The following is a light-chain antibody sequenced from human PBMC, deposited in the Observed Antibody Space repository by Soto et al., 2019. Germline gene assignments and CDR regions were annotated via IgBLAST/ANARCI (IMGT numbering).Light chain of an antibody. Sequence: DIQMTQSPSSLSASVGDRVTITCRASQRISSYLNWYQQKPGNPPKLLIYAASSLESGVPSRFSGSGSETEFTLAISSLQPADFATYYCQQSNSTPYTFGQGTKVEIK. CDR1: QRISSY. J-gene: IGKJ1*01. CDR3: QQSNSTPYT. CDR2: AAS. V-gene: IGKV1-39*01.